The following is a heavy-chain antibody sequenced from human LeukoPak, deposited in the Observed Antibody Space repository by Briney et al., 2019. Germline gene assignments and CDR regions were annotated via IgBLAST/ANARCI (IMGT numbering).Heavy chain of an antibody. CDR3: ARDWGLVVGHYYGMDV. J-gene: IGHJ6*02. CDR1: GGTFSSYA. D-gene: IGHD2-2*01. V-gene: IGHV1-69*04. Sequence: ASVKVSCKASGGTFSSYAISWVRQAPGQGLEWMGRIIPILGIANYAQKFQGRVTITADKSTSTAYMELSSLRSEDTAVYFCARDWGLVVGHYYGMDVWGQGTTVTVSS. CDR2: IIPILGIA.